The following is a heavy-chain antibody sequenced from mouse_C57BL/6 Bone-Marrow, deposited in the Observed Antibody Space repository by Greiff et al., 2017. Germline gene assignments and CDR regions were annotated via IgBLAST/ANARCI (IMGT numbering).Heavy chain of an antibody. J-gene: IGHJ4*01. CDR2: TWWDDDK. V-gene: IGHV8-8*01. D-gene: IGHD2-3*01. CDR1: GFSLSTFGMG. CDR3: AEIYGYYDFYAIDY. Sequence: QVTLKVPGPGILQPSQTLSLTCSFSGFSLSTFGMGVGWIRQPSGKGLEWLAHTWWDDDKYYTPALKSRLTISNDTSKNQFLLMIAHVDTANTATYYCAEIYGYYDFYAIDYWGQGTSVTVSS.